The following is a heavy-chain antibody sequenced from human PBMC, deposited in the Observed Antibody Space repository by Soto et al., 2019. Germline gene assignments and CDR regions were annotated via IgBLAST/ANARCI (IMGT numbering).Heavy chain of an antibody. D-gene: IGHD5-12*01. J-gene: IGHJ5*02. Sequence: QVQLQESGPGLVKPSQTLSLTCTVSGGSISSGGYYWSWIRQHPGKGLEWIGYIYYSGSTYYNPSRRRRVTLSVDTYKSHLALKLSSMTAADTAVYYCARVQLADGSGYPPVPHWFDPWGQGTLVTVSS. V-gene: IGHV4-31*03. CDR1: GGSISSGGYY. CDR2: IYYSGST. CDR3: ARVQLADGSGYPPVPHWFDP.